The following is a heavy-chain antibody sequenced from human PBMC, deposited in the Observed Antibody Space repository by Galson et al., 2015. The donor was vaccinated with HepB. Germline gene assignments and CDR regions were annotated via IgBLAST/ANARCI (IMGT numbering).Heavy chain of an antibody. CDR3: AKDRGPRPGALDY. V-gene: IGHV3-33*06. J-gene: IGHJ4*02. D-gene: IGHD1-14*01. CDR2: IWYDGSNK. CDR1: GFTFSSYG. Sequence: SLRLSCAASGFTFSSYGMHWVRQAPGKGLEWVAVIWYDGSNKYYADSVKGRFTISRDNSKNTLYLQMNSLRAEDTAVYYCAKDRGPRPGALDYWGQGTLVTVSS.